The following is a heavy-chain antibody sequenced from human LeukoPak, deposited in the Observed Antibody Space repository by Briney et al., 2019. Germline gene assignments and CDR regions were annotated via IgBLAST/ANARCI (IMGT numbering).Heavy chain of an antibody. CDR1: GFTFSDYY. V-gene: IGHV3-11*04. J-gene: IGHJ4*02. CDR3: ARVSSGYSYGDEWDY. CDR2: ISSSGSTI. D-gene: IGHD5-18*01. Sequence: PGGSLRLSRAASGFTFSDYYMSWIRQAPGKGLEWVSYISSSGSTIYYADSVKGRFTISRDNAKNSLYLQMNSLRAEDTAVYYCARVSSGYSYGDEWDYWGQGTLVTVSS.